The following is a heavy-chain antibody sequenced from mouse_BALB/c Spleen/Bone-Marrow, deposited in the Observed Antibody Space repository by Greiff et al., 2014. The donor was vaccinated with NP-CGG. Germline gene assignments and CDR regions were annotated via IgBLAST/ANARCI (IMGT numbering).Heavy chain of an antibody. V-gene: IGHV1-84*02. Sequence: QLQESGGEVVKPGTSVKLSCKTSGFTFSNSYISWLKLKPGQSLEWIAWIIGGTGGTTHNQKFTGKAQLTVDTSSNTAYIQLSSLTTEDSAIYYCARPLYGSSFAWFAYWGQGTLVTVSA. CDR3: ARPLYGSSFAWFAY. CDR2: IIGGTGGT. D-gene: IGHD1-1*01. J-gene: IGHJ3*01. CDR1: GFTFSNSY.